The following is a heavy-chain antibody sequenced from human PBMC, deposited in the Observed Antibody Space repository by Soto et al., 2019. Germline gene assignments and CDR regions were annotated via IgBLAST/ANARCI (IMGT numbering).Heavy chain of an antibody. V-gene: IGHV3-23*01. D-gene: IGHD3-3*01. Sequence: EVQLLESGGGLIQPGGSLRLSCAASGFTFSSYAMTWVRQAPGRGLDWVSSISGNGGVTFYTHSVKGRFTISRDASKNTLYLQMNNLRAEDTALYYCATRGFLEWLNYYYYGMDVWGQGTTVTVSS. CDR3: ATRGFLEWLNYYYYGMDV. CDR2: ISGNGGVT. CDR1: GFTFSSYA. J-gene: IGHJ6*02.